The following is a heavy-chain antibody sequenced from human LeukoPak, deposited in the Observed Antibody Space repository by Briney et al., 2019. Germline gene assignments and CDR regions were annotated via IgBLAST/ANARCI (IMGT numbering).Heavy chain of an antibody. J-gene: IGHJ4*02. CDR3: ARGRPHGNDY. CDR1: GFTFSGYW. D-gene: IGHD4-23*01. Sequence: GGSLRLSCSASGFTFSGYWMSWVRQAPGKGLVWVSRIASDGSSTTYADSVKGRFSISRDNAKNTLYLQTNSLRVEDTAVYYCARGRPHGNDYWGQGTLVTVSS. V-gene: IGHV3-74*01. CDR2: IASDGSST.